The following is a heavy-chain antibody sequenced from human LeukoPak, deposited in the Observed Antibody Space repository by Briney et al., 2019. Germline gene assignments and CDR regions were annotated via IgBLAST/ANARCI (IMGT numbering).Heavy chain of an antibody. V-gene: IGHV4-30-4*01. CDR2: IYYSGST. CDR3: ARETTLYQLLRYWYFDL. D-gene: IGHD2-2*01. CDR1: GGSISSGDYY. Sequence: SQTLSLTCTVSGGSISSGDYYWSWIRQPPGKGLEWIGYIYYSGSTYYNPSLKSRVTISVDTSKNQFSLKLSSVTAADTAVYYCARETTLYQLLRYWYFDLWGRGTLVTVFS. J-gene: IGHJ2*01.